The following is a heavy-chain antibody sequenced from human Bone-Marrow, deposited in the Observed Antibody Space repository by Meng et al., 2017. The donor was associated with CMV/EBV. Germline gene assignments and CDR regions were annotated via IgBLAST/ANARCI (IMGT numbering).Heavy chain of an antibody. V-gene: IGHV3-30-3*01. Sequence: GGSLRLSCAASGFTFSSYAMHWVRQAPGKGLEWVAVISYDGSNKYYADSVKGRFTISRDNSKNTLYLQMNSLRAEDTAVYYCARESAVVTGNDAFDMWGQGTMVTVSS. J-gene: IGHJ3*02. CDR1: GFTFSSYA. CDR2: ISYDGSNK. D-gene: IGHD2-21*02. CDR3: ARESAVVTGNDAFDM.